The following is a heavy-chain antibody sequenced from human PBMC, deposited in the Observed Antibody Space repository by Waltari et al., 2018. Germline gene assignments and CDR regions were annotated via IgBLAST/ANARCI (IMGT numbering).Heavy chain of an antibody. V-gene: IGHV4-4*02. CDR3: ARDPDYGFDI. CDR2: IFHSGLT. Sequence: QVQLQESGPGLVEPSGTLSLACVVSGDSINSRHWWNWLRQSPEKGLEWIGQIFHSGLTNYNPSLRSRLTISVDKSKNQFSLKLTSVTAADTAVYFCARDPDYGFDIWGQGALVTVSS. D-gene: IGHD4-17*01. CDR1: GDSINSRHW. J-gene: IGHJ4*02.